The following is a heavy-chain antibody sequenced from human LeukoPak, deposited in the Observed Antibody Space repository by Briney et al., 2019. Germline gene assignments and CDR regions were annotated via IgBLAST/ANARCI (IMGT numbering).Heavy chain of an antibody. Sequence: QPGGSLRLSCAAFGFTFDDYAMDWVRQTPGGGLEWVSFISWDGGTTYYADSVKGRFTISRDNSQNSLYLEMNTLRADDTALYFCAKGGYGAFSRAHWLDYWGQGTLVTVSS. CDR2: ISWDGGTT. J-gene: IGHJ4*02. V-gene: IGHV3-43D*03. CDR3: AKGGYGAFSRAHWLDY. CDR1: GFTFDDYA. D-gene: IGHD4-17*01.